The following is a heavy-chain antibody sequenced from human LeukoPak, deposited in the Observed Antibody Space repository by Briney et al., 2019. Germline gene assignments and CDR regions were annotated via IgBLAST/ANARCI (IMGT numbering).Heavy chain of an antibody. CDR3: ARIPKVFGMDV. CDR2: INHSGST. CDR1: GGSFSGYY. V-gene: IGHV4-34*01. J-gene: IGHJ6*02. Sequence: SETLSLTCAVYGGSFSGYYWSWIRQPPGKGLEWIGEINHSGSTNYNPSLKSRVTISVDTSKNQFSLKLSSVTAADTAVYYCARIPKVFGMDVWGQGTTVTVSS.